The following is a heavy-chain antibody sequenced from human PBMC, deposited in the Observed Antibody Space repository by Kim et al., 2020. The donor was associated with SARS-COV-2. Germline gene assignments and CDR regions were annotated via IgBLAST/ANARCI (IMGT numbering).Heavy chain of an antibody. CDR2: INSSGGKT. D-gene: IGHD2-2*01. Sequence: GGSLRLSCAASGFPFSDYAMAWVRQAPGKWLDWVSSINSSGGKTYYTDSVKGRFTISRDSSKNTVYLDMNSLRAEDPALYFCAIYKHQLFKFDSWGLGTLVTLSS. CDR1: GFPFSDYA. J-gene: IGHJ4*02. V-gene: IGHV3-23*01. CDR3: AIYKHQLFKFDS.